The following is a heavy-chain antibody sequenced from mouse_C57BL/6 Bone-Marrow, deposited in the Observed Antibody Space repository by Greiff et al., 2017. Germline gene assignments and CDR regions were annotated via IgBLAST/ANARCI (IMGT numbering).Heavy chain of an antibody. V-gene: IGHV1-64*01. CDR1: GYTFTSYW. J-gene: IGHJ2*01. CDR3: ARGGESSYYFDY. CDR2: IHPNSGST. Sequence: VQLQQPGAELVKPGASVKLSCKASGYTFTSYWMHWVKQRPGQGLEWIGMIHPNSGSTNYNEKFKSKATLTVDKSSSTAYLQLSRLTSESSAVDYLARGGESSYYFDYWGQGTTLTVSS.